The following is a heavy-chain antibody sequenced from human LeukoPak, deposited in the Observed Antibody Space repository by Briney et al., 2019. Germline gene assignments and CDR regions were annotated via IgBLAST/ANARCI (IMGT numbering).Heavy chain of an antibody. CDR2: ISSSSGNTI. J-gene: IGHJ5*02. D-gene: IGHD3-16*01. V-gene: IGHV3-11*01. CDR3: ARDRQISSGLGLGP. CDR1: GFTFSDHY. Sequence: GGSLRLSCVGSGFTFSDHYMSWIRQAPGKGLEWISYISSSSGNTIYYADSVKGRFTISRDNTKNSLFLQMNGLRAEDTAVYYCARDRQISSGLGLGPWGQGTLVTVSS.